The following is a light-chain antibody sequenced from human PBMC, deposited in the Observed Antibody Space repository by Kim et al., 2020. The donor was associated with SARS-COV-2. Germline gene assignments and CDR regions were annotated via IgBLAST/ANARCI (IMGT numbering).Light chain of an antibody. CDR2: DED. CDR1: SLRSSY. J-gene: IGLJ2*01. V-gene: IGLV3-19*01. CDR3: NSRDTSGNLVV. Sequence: SSELTQDPAVSVALGQTVRITCQGDSLRSSYASWYQQKPGQAPVLLIYDEDKRHSGIPDRFSGSSSVNTASLTITGPQTEDEADYYCNSRDTSGNLVVFGGGTKLTFL.